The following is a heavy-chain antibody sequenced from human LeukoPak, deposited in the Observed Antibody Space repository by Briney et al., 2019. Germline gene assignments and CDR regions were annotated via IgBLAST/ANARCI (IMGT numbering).Heavy chain of an antibody. CDR3: ARGDYASGSYRFDP. CDR2: IYTTGIT. CDR1: GGSISNYY. D-gene: IGHD3-10*01. J-gene: IGHJ5*02. V-gene: IGHV4-4*07. Sequence: SETLSLTYTVSGGSISNYYWNWIRQPAGKGLEWIGRIYTTGITNYNASVKSRVTISVDQSKNQFSLKLTSVTAADTAVYYCARGDYASGSYRFDPWGQGTLVTVSS.